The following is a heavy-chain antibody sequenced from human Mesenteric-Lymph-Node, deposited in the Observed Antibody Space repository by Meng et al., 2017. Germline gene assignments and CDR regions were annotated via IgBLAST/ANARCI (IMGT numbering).Heavy chain of an antibody. J-gene: IGHJ4*02. V-gene: IGHV4-39*07. D-gene: IGHD4-17*01. CDR2: IYYSGST. CDR1: GGSISSSSYY. CDR3: ARGLDDDFGLGY. Sequence: GSLRLSCTVSGGSISSSSYYWGWIRQPPGKGLEWIGSIYYSGSTYYNPSLKSRVTISVDTSKNQFSLKLSSVTAADTAVYYCARGLDDDFGLGYWGQGTLVTVSS.